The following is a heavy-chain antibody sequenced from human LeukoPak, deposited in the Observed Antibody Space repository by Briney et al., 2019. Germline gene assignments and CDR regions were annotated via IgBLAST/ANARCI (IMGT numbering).Heavy chain of an antibody. V-gene: IGHV3-30-3*01. Sequence: GGSLRLSCAASGFTFSSYAMHWVRRAPGKGLEWVAVISYDGSNKYYADSVKGRFTISRDNAKNSLYLQMNSLRAEDTAVYYCAKDRIWFGELLNGMDVWGQGTTVTVSS. CDR3: AKDRIWFGELLNGMDV. CDR2: ISYDGSNK. D-gene: IGHD3-10*01. J-gene: IGHJ6*02. CDR1: GFTFSSYA.